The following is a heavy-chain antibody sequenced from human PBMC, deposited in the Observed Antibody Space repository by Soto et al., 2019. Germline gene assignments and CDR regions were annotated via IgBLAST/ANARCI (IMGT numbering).Heavy chain of an antibody. CDR3: GRDEDRYGWFDP. J-gene: IGHJ5*02. V-gene: IGHV1-18*01. Sequence: ASVKVSCKASGYTFTSYGISWVRQAPGQGLEWMGWISAYNGNTNYAQKLQGRVTMTTDTSTSTAYMELRSLRSDDTAVYYCGRDEDRYGWFDPWGQGTLVTVSS. D-gene: IGHD3-9*01. CDR1: GYTFTSYG. CDR2: ISAYNGNT.